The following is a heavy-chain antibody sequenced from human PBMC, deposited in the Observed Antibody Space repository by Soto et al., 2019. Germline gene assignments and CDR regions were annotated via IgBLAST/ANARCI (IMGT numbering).Heavy chain of an antibody. Sequence: QVQLVQSGAEVKKPGSSVKVSCKASGGTFSSYTISWVRQAPGQGLEWMGRIIPILGIANYAQKFQGRVTHTXXKSTSTAYMELSSLRSEDTAVYYCASGDGYNYVGYWGQGTLVTVSS. D-gene: IGHD5-12*01. CDR2: IIPILGIA. CDR1: GGTFSSYT. J-gene: IGHJ4*02. CDR3: ASGDGYNYVGY. V-gene: IGHV1-69*02.